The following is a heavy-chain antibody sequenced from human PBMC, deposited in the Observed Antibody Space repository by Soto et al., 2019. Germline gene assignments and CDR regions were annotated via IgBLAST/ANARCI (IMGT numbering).Heavy chain of an antibody. D-gene: IGHD4-4*01. V-gene: IGHV3-48*02. Sequence: EVHLVESGGGLVQPGGSLRLSCAASGFTFNTYDIHWVRQAPGKGLEWLSYISSSGATIFYSDSVRGRFTISRDNAGNSLYLQMNSLRDEDTAVYYCAREMTTVGPFDYWGQGTLVTVSS. J-gene: IGHJ4*02. CDR1: GFTFNTYD. CDR3: AREMTTVGPFDY. CDR2: ISSSGATI.